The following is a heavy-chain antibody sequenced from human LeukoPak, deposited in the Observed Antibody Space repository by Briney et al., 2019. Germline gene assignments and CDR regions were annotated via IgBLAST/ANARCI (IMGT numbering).Heavy chain of an antibody. Sequence: SETLSLACTVSGGSISSTSYYWGWIRQPPGKGLEWIGSIYYSGGTYYNPSLKSRVTISVDTSKNQFSLKLSSVTAADTAVYYCARLSSTGSPYYFDYWGQGTLVTVSS. J-gene: IGHJ4*02. CDR3: ARLSSTGSPYYFDY. V-gene: IGHV4-39*07. D-gene: IGHD6-25*01. CDR2: IYYSGGT. CDR1: GGSISSTSYY.